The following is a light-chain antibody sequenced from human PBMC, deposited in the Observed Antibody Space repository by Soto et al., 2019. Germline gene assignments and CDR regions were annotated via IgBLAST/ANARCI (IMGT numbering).Light chain of an antibody. CDR3: QQYGSSPLVT. Sequence: EIVLTQSPGTLSLSPGERPTLSCRASQSVSSSYLAWYQQKPGQAPRLLIYGASSRATGIPDRFSGSGSGTDFTLTINRLEPEDFAVYYCQQYGSSPLVTFGQGTRLDIK. V-gene: IGKV3-20*01. CDR2: GAS. J-gene: IGKJ5*01. CDR1: QSVSSSY.